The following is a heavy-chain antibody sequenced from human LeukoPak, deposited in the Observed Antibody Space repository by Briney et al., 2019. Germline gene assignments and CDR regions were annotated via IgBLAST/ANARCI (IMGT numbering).Heavy chain of an antibody. V-gene: IGHV3-7*01. CDR1: GFTLGSYW. CDR3: ARVWQDYSNADY. D-gene: IGHD4-11*01. Sequence: GGSLRLSCEASGFTLGSYWMSWVRQAPGKGLEWVANIKQDGSEKYYVDSVKGRFTIFRENAKNSLYLQMSSLRAEDTAVYYCARVWQDYSNADYWGQGTLVTVSS. J-gene: IGHJ4*02. CDR2: IKQDGSEK.